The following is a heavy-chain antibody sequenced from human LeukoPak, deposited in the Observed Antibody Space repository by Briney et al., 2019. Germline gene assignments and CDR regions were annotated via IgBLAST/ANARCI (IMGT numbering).Heavy chain of an antibody. J-gene: IGHJ4*02. D-gene: IGHD5-12*01. CDR2: IYYSGST. V-gene: IGHV4-39*07. CDR1: GGSISSSSYY. Sequence: PSETLSLTCTVSGGSISSSSYYWGWIRQPPGKGLEWIVSIYYSGSTYYNPSLKSRVTISVDTSKNQFSLKLRSVTAADTAVYYCARYTLGYDLSNWGNGRNFDYWGQGTLVTVSS. CDR3: ARYTLGYDLSNWGNGRNFDY.